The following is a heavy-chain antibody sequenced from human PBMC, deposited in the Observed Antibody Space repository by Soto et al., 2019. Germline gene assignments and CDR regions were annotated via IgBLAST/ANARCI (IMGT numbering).Heavy chain of an antibody. Sequence: QVQLVESGGGVVQPGRSLRLSCAASGFTFSSYGMHWVRQAPGKGLEWVAVISYDGSNKYYADSVKGRFTISRDNSKNTLYLQRNSLRAEDTAVYYCAKDIARGSRWYYYYYGMDVWGQGTTVTVSS. CDR3: AKDIARGSRWYYYYYGMDV. D-gene: IGHD6-13*01. CDR2: ISYDGSNK. CDR1: GFTFSSYG. J-gene: IGHJ6*02. V-gene: IGHV3-30*18.